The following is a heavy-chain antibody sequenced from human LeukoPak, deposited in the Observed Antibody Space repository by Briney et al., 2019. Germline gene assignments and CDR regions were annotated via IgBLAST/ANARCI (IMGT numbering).Heavy chain of an antibody. D-gene: IGHD2-2*01. CDR2: IYSGGST. CDR1: GFTVSSNY. Sequence: GGSLRLSCAASGFTVSSNYMSWVRQAPGKGLEWVSVIYSGGSTYYADSVKGRFTISRDNSKNTLYLQMNSLRAEDTAVYYCACSTSYDAFDIWGQGTMVTVSS. V-gene: IGHV3-66*01. J-gene: IGHJ3*02. CDR3: ACSTSYDAFDI.